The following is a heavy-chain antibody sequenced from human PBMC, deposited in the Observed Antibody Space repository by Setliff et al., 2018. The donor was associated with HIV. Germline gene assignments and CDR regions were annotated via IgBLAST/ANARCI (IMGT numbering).Heavy chain of an antibody. V-gene: IGHV3-30*02. Sequence: GGSLRLSCAASGFTISSYRIHWVRQAPGKGLEWVAFVRHDGDVQIYADSVKGRFTASRDNPKNTVSLQLNSLRIEDTAVYYCARDFSWATDSWGQGTLVTVSS. D-gene: IGHD2-15*01. CDR2: VRHDGDVQ. CDR1: GFTISSYR. J-gene: IGHJ4*02. CDR3: ARDFSWATDS.